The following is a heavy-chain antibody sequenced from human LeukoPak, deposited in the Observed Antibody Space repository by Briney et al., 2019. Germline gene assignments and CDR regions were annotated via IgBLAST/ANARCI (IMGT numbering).Heavy chain of an antibody. CDR2: INPNSGGT. CDR1: GYTFTGYY. J-gene: IGHJ4*02. Sequence: ASVTVSCKASGYTFTGYYMHWVRQAPGQGLEWMGWINPNSGGTNYAQKFQGRVTMTRDTSISTAYMELSRLRSDDTAVYYCARERVPRRGPNSSWYGYWGQGTLVTVSS. V-gene: IGHV1-2*02. CDR3: ARERVPRRGPNSSWYGY. D-gene: IGHD6-13*01.